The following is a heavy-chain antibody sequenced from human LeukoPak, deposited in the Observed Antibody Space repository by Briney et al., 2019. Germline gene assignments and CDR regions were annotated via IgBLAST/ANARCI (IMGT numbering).Heavy chain of an antibody. CDR2: IYTSGST. Sequence: PSETLSLTCTVSGGSISSYYWSWIRQPAGKGLEWIGRIYTSGSTNYNPSLKSRVTMSVDTSKNQFSLKLSSVTAADTAVYYCARTTEGGYTYDYFYYYYMDVWGKGTTVTISS. CDR3: ARTTEGGYTYDYFYYYYMDV. CDR1: GGSISSYY. V-gene: IGHV4-4*07. D-gene: IGHD5-18*01. J-gene: IGHJ6*03.